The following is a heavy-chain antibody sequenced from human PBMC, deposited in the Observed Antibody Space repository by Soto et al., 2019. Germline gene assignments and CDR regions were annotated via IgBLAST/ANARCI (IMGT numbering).Heavy chain of an antibody. J-gene: IGHJ5*02. CDR3: AREKRFANYGSGSPNWFDP. D-gene: IGHD3-10*01. CDR1: GVSISSGGYC. Sequence: TSETLSLTCTVSGVSISSGGYCWSWIRQHPGKGLEWIGYIYYSGSTYYNPSLKSRVTISVDTSKNQFSLKLSSVTAADTAVYYCAREKRFANYGSGSPNWFDPWGQGTLVTVSS. CDR2: IYYSGST. V-gene: IGHV4-31*03.